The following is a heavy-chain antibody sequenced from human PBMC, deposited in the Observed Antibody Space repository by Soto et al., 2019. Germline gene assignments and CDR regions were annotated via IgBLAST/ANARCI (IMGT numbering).Heavy chain of an antibody. CDR1: GFTFSDYY. J-gene: IGHJ4*02. CDR2: ISSSSSYT. D-gene: IGHD3-10*01. V-gene: IGHV3-11*03. CDR3: AKDNYFGSGSYFPSHLDS. Sequence: GGSLRLSCAASGFTFSDYYMSWIRQAPGKGLEWVSYISSSSSYTNYADSVKGRFTISRDNAKNSLYLQMNSLRAEDTAFYYCAKDNYFGSGSYFPSHLDSWGQGTLVTVSS.